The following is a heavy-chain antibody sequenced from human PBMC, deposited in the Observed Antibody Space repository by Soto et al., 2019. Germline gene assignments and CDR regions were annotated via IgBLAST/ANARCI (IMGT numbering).Heavy chain of an antibody. V-gene: IGHV1-8*01. CDR1: GYTFTSYD. J-gene: IGHJ6*02. Sequence: ASVKVSCKASGYTFTSYDINWLRQSTGQGLEWMGWMNPNSGNTGYAQKFQGRVTMTRNTSISTAYMELSSLRSEDTAVYYCARGAYSSSWTDNYYYYGMDAWGQGTTVTVSS. CDR3: ARGAYSSSWTDNYYYYGMDA. CDR2: MNPNSGNT. D-gene: IGHD6-13*01.